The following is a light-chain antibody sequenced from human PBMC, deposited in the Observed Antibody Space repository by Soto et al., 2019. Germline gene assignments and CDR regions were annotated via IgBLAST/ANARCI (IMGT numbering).Light chain of an antibody. CDR2: AAS. CDR3: QQYGSSGT. V-gene: IGKV1-9*01. CDR1: QGISSY. J-gene: IGKJ1*01. Sequence: IQLTQSPSSLSASVGDRVTITCRASQGISSYLAWYQQKPGKAPKLLIYAASTLQSGVPSRFSGSGSGTDFTLTISSLEPEDFAVYYCQQYGSSGTFGQGTKWIS.